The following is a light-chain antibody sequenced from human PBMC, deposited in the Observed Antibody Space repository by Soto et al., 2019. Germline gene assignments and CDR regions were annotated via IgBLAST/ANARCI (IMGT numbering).Light chain of an antibody. CDR1: NNDVGGYNY. CDR2: EVS. Sequence: QSALTQPASVSGSPGQSITISCTGTNNDVGGYNYVSWYQHHPGKAPKLIIYEVSNRPSGVSSRFSGSKSGNTASLTISGLQADDEADYYCTSYTSSFTHLFGTGTKVTVL. V-gene: IGLV2-14*01. J-gene: IGLJ1*01. CDR3: TSYTSSFTHL.